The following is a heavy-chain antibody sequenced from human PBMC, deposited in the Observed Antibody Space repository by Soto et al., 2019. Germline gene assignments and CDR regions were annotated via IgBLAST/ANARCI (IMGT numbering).Heavy chain of an antibody. V-gene: IGHV5-51*01. D-gene: IGHD3-10*01. CDR1: GYKFSNYW. CDR2: INPGESKT. J-gene: IGHJ1*01. Sequence: GESLKISCQVSGYKFSNYWIAWVRQMPGQGLEWVAIINPGESKTKYSASFEGRVSISADKSVNTAYLHWSSLRASDSGMYYCARHRHQSLLWFGEFAYWGQGSLVTVSS. CDR3: ARHRHQSLLWFGEFAY.